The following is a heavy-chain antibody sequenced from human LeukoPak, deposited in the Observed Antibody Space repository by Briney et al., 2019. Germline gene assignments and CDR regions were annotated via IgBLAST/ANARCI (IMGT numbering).Heavy chain of an antibody. CDR1: GFSLSTSGVG. V-gene: IGHV2-5*01. Sequence: ESGPTLVNPTQTLTLTCTFSGFSLSTSGVGVGWIRQPPGKALEWLALIYWNDDKRYSPSLKSGLTITKDTSKNQVVLTMTNMGPVDTATYYCAHSAAGVWFDPWGQGTLVTVSS. J-gene: IGHJ5*02. CDR3: AHSAAGVWFDP. D-gene: IGHD6-13*01. CDR2: IYWNDDK.